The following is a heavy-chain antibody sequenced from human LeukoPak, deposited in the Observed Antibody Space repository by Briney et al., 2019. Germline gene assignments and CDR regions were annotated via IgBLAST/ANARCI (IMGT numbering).Heavy chain of an antibody. V-gene: IGHV3-30*04. Sequence: PGGSLRLSCAASGFTFSIYAMHWVRQAPGKGLEWVAVISYDGSNKYYADSVKGRFTISRDNSKNTLYLQMNSLRAEDTAVYYCASSSGSYFLSDYWGQGTLVTVSS. J-gene: IGHJ4*02. D-gene: IGHD1-26*01. CDR2: ISYDGSNK. CDR3: ASSSGSYFLSDY. CDR1: GFTFSIYA.